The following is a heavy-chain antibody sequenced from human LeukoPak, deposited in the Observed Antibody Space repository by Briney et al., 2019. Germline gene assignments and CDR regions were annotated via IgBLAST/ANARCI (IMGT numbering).Heavy chain of an antibody. D-gene: IGHD3-22*01. J-gene: IGHJ4*02. CDR2: IKQDGSEK. V-gene: IGHV3-7*03. CDR3: ARVGDTAGSLYYYDSSGSTPYFDY. CDR1: GFTFSSYW. Sequence: GGSLRLSCAASGFTFSSYWMSWVRQAPGKGLEWVANIKQDGSEKYYVGSVKGRFTISRDNSKNTLYLQMNSLRAEDTAVYYCARVGDTAGSLYYYDSSGSTPYFDYWGQGTLVTVSS.